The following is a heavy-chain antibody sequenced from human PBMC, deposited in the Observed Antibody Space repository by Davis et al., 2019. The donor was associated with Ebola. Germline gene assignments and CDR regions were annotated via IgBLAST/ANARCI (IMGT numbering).Heavy chain of an antibody. Sequence: PSETLSLTCAVYGGSFSGYYWSWIRQPPGKGLEWIGEINHSGSTNYNPSLKSRVTISVDTSKNQFSLKLSSVTAADTAVYYCASVVVVAATHNWFDPWGQGTLVTVSS. CDR1: GGSFSGYY. CDR2: INHSGST. V-gene: IGHV4-34*01. D-gene: IGHD2-15*01. J-gene: IGHJ5*02. CDR3: ASVVVVAATHNWFDP.